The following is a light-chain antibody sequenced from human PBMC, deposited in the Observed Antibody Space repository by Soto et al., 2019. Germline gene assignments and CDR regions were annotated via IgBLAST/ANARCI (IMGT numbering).Light chain of an antibody. CDR1: QSVSDN. CDR2: GAS. J-gene: IGKJ1*01. V-gene: IGKV3-15*01. Sequence: EIVMTQSPATLSVSPEERATLSCRASQSVSDNLAWYQQKPGQAPRLLIYGASTRATGTPARFSGSGSGTEFTLPISSLQSEDFAVYYCQQYKNWPPWTFGQGTKVEIK. CDR3: QQYKNWPPWT.